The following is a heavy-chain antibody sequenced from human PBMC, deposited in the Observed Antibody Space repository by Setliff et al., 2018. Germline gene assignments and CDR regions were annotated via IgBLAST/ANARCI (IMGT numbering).Heavy chain of an antibody. J-gene: IGHJ1*01. CDR1: GGSLNSENYY. CDR2: IYTSGAT. V-gene: IGHV4-61*02. D-gene: IGHD2-21*02. Sequence: SETLSLTCTVSGGSLNSENYYWSWIRQPAGRGLEYIGRIYTSGATNYSPSVRGRVTISVDHLKNQVSLNLKSVTAADTAVYFCAGATGVTYTWYFEHWGQGSLVTVSS. CDR3: AGATGVTYTWYFEH.